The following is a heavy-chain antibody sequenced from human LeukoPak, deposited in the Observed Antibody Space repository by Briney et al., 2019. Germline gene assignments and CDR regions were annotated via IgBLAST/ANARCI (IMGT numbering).Heavy chain of an antibody. D-gene: IGHD6-25*01. CDR2: IKQDGSEK. CDR3: ARVLSAAADDFDY. Sequence: GGSLRLSCAASGFTFSSYWMSWVRQAPGKGLEWVANIKQDGSEKYYVDSVKGRFTISRDNAKNSLYLQTNSLRAEDTAVYYCARVLSAAADDFDYWGQGTLVTVSS. CDR1: GFTFSSYW. J-gene: IGHJ4*02. V-gene: IGHV3-7*01.